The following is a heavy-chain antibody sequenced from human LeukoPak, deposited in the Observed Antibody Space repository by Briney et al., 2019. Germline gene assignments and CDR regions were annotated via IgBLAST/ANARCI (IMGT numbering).Heavy chain of an antibody. J-gene: IGHJ4*02. D-gene: IGHD3-10*01. CDR2: INAGNGNT. V-gene: IGHV1-3*01. CDR1: GYTFTSYA. CDR3: ATDEWNRGSFDY. Sequence: ASVKVSCKASGYTFTSYAMHWVRQAPGQRLEWMGWINAGNGNTKYSQKFQGRVTITRDTSASTAYMELSSLRSEDTAVYYCATDEWNRGSFDYWGQGTLVTVSS.